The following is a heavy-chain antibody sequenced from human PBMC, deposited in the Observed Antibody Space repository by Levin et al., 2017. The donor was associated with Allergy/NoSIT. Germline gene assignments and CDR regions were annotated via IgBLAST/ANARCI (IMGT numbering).Heavy chain of an antibody. D-gene: IGHD6-19*01. J-gene: IGHJ4*02. V-gene: IGHV1-2*02. CDR3: ARDLYSGGWLGPSDN. Sequence: ASVKVSCKASGYTFTGYYVHWVRQAPGQGLEWMGWINPSGATNYAQKFQGRVTMTRDTSISTAHMELSRLTSDDTALYYCARDLYSGGWLGPSDNWGQGTLVTVSS. CDR1: GYTFTGYY. CDR2: INPSGAT.